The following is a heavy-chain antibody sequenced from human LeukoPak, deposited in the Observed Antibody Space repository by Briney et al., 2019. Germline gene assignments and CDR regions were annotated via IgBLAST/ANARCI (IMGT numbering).Heavy chain of an antibody. J-gene: IGHJ6*03. D-gene: IGHD5-24*01. CDR2: IYYSGST. CDR1: GGSISSYY. V-gene: IGHV4-59*01. Sequence: SETLSLTCTVSGGSISSYYWSWIRQPPGKGLEWIGYIYYSGSTNYNPSLKSRVTISVDTSKNQFSLKLSSVTAADTAVYYCARVRGMATIRTDYYYYMDVWGKGTTVTVSS. CDR3: ARVRGMATIRTDYYYYMDV.